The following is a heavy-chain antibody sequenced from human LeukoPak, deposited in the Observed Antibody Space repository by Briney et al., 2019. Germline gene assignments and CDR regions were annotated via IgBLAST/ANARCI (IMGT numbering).Heavy chain of an antibody. CDR2: ISSSSSYI. D-gene: IGHD2-2*01. CDR1: GYTFSSYS. Sequence: PGGSLRLSCAASGYTFSSYSMNWVRQAPGKGLEWASSISSSSSYIYYADSVKGRFTISRDNAKNSLYLQMNSLRAEDTAVYYCASGGYCSSTSCYEPYYYYGMDVWGKGTTVTVSS. J-gene: IGHJ6*04. V-gene: IGHV3-21*01. CDR3: ASGGYCSSTSCYEPYYYYGMDV.